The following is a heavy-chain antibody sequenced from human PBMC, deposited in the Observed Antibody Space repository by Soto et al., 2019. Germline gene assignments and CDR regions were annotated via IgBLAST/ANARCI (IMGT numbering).Heavy chain of an antibody. Sequence: QVQLVQSGAEVKKPGSPVKVSCKASGGTFSSYTISWVCQAPGQGLEWMGRIIPILGIANYAQKFQGRDTITADKSTSTAYRELSSLRSENTAVYYCARAEGSGFYSFDYWGQGTLVTVSS. V-gene: IGHV1-69*02. CDR3: ARAEGSGFYSFDY. D-gene: IGHD6-19*01. CDR2: IIPILGIA. CDR1: GGTFSSYT. J-gene: IGHJ4*02.